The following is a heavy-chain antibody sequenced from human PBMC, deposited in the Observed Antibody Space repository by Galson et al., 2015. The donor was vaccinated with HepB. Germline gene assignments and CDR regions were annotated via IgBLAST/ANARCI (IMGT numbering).Heavy chain of an antibody. CDR2: IYSDGTT. J-gene: IGHJ3*02. Sequence: SLRLSCAASGLTVSSNYMTWVRQAPGKGLEWVSAIYSDGTTYYAASVRGRFTISRDNSKNTVSLQMNSLRAEDTAVYYCARESRVGDSIGGYFPPPSDIWGQGTMVTVSS. V-gene: IGHV3-53*01. CDR3: ARESRVGDSIGGYFPPPSDI. D-gene: IGHD3-22*01. CDR1: GLTVSSNY.